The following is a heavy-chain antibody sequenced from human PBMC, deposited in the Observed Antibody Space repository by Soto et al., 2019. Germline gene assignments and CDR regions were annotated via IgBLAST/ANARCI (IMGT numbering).Heavy chain of an antibody. J-gene: IGHJ4*02. V-gene: IGHV3-30*03. Sequence: QVQLVESGGGVVQPGRSPRLSCAASGCTFSNFGMHWVRQAPGKGLEWVAAISSDGGDKYYSHSVKDRFTISRDNSKNTLFLQMNSLRVEDTAVYYCVNGSEVARQELDHWGQGILVTVSS. CDR2: ISSDGGDK. CDR3: VNGSEVARQELDH. D-gene: IGHD2-15*01. CDR1: GCTFSNFG.